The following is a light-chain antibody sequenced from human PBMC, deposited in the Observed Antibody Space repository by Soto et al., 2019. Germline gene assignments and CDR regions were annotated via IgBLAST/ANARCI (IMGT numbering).Light chain of an antibody. V-gene: IGKV1-5*03. CDR3: QQYNTWT. CDR1: QSVRSW. J-gene: IGKJ1*01. Sequence: DIQMTQSPATLSASVGARVPITCRASQSVRSWLAWYQRKPGKAPKLLIYKASSLESGVPSRFSGSGSGTEFTLTISSLQPDDFATYYCQQYNTWTFGQGTKVDIK. CDR2: KAS.